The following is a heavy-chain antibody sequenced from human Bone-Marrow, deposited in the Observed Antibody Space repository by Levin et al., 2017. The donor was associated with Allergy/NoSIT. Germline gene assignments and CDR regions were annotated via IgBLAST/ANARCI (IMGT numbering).Heavy chain of an antibody. J-gene: IGHJ6*03. CDR3: ARDHPMAVRYFDWLSEPGLNYYYYYMDV. V-gene: IGHV1-18*01. CDR1: GYTFTSYG. CDR2: ISAYNGNT. Sequence: GESLKISCKASGYTFTSYGISWVRQAPGQGLEWMGWISAYNGNTNYAQKLQGRVTMTTDTSTSTAYMELRSLRSDDTAVYYCARDHPMAVRYFDWLSEPGLNYYYYYMDVWGKGTTVTVSS. D-gene: IGHD3-9*01.